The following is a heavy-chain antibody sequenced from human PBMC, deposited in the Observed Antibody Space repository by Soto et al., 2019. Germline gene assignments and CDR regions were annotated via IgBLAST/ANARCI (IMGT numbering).Heavy chain of an antibody. J-gene: IGHJ4*02. Sequence: SETLSLTCSVSGGSISSDGYYWSWIRQHPGEGLEWIGYIYYSGSTYYNPSLKSRVNMSVDTSKSQFSLKLTSVTAADTAVYYCARSHPYSDYDRFDYWGQGTLVTVS. CDR3: ARSHPYSDYDRFDY. CDR1: GGSISSDGYY. CDR2: IYYSGST. V-gene: IGHV4-31*03. D-gene: IGHD4-17*01.